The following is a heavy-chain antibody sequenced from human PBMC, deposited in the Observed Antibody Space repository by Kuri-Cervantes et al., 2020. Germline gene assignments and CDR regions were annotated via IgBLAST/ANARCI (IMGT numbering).Heavy chain of an antibody. CDR2: ISGSGGST. J-gene: IGHJ4*02. Sequence: GALKISCAASGFTFSSYAMSWVRQAPGKGLEWVSAISGSGGSTYYADSAKGRFTISRDNSKNTLYLQMNSLRAEDTAVYYCAKSFGKVGATGYFDYWGQGTLVTVSS. CDR3: AKSFGKVGATGYFDY. CDR1: GFTFSSYA. D-gene: IGHD1-26*01. V-gene: IGHV3-23*01.